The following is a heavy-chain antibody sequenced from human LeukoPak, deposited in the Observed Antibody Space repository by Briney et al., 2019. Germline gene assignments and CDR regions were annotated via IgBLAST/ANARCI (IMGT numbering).Heavy chain of an antibody. V-gene: IGHV4-34*01. Sequence: SETLSLTCGVYGGSVSGYYWNWIRQPPGKGLEWIGEINHSGSTSYTPSLKSRVTISLDTSKNQFSLKLRSVTAADTAVYYCASRGDPRSSGYYHATNYYGMDVWGQGTTVTVSS. CDR3: ASRGDPRSSGYYHATNYYGMDV. D-gene: IGHD3-22*01. CDR2: INHSGST. CDR1: GGSVSGYY. J-gene: IGHJ6*02.